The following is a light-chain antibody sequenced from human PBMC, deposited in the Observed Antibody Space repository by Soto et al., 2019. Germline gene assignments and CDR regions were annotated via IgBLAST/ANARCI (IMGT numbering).Light chain of an antibody. CDR2: DVS. CDR1: SSDVGGYNY. V-gene: IGLV2-11*01. Sequence: QSVLTQARSVSGSPGQSVTISCTGTSSDVGGYNYVSWYQQHPGKAPKLMIYDVSKRPSGVPDRFSGSKSGNRASLTISGLQAEDEADYYCCSYAGSYVFGTGTKLTVL. CDR3: CSYAGSYV. J-gene: IGLJ1*01.